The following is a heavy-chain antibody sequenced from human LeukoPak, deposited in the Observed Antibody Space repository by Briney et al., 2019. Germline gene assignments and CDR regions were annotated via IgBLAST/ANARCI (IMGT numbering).Heavy chain of an antibody. CDR1: GFTFSSYS. V-gene: IGHV3-21*01. CDR3: ARDLSVVEYYYYGMDV. Sequence: GGSLRLSCAASGFTFSSYSVNRVRQAPGKGLEWVSSISSSSSYIYYADSVKGRFTISRDNAKNSLYLQMNSLRAEDTAVYYCARDLSVVEYYYYGMDVWGQGTTVTVSS. J-gene: IGHJ6*02. D-gene: IGHD2-15*01. CDR2: ISSSSSYI.